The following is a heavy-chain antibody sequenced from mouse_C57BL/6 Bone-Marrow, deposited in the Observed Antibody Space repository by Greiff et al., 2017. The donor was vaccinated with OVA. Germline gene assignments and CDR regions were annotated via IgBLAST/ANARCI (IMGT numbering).Heavy chain of an antibody. J-gene: IGHJ1*03. Sequence: QVQLQQPGAELVRPGSSVKLSCKASGYTFTSYWMDWVKQRPGQGLEWIGNIYPSDSETHYNQKFKDKATLTVDKSSSTAYMQLSSLTSEDTAVYYCARLHYYGSSYWYFDVWGTGTTVTVSS. CDR3: ARLHYYGSSYWYFDV. CDR2: IYPSDSET. CDR1: GYTFTSYW. D-gene: IGHD1-1*01. V-gene: IGHV1-61*01.